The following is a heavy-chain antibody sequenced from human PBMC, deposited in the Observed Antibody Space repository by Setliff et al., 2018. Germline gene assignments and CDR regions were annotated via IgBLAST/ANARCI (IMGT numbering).Heavy chain of an antibody. Sequence: ASVKVSCKASGYPFTTYAISWMRQAPGQGLEWMGWINTNTGNPSYAQGFTGRFVFSLDTSVSTAYLQISSLKAEDTALYYCARASRFGTIKYRGDYYMDVWGKGTTVTVSS. J-gene: IGHJ6*03. CDR1: GYPFTTYA. CDR3: ARASRFGTIKYRGDYYMDV. CDR2: INTNTGNP. V-gene: IGHV7-4-1*02. D-gene: IGHD3-10*01.